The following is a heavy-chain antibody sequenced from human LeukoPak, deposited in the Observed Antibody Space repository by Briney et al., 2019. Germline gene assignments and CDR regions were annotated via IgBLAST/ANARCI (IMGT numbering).Heavy chain of an antibody. V-gene: IGHV5-10-1*01. CDR2: IDPSDSYT. CDR3: ATNFYGSGSYYNEEFDY. Sequence: GESLKISCKGSGYSSTSYWISWVRQMPGKGLEWMGRIDPSDSYTNYSPSFQGHVTISADKSISTAYLQWSSLKASDTAMYYCATNFYGSGSYYNEEFDYWGQGTLVTVSS. D-gene: IGHD3-10*01. J-gene: IGHJ4*02. CDR1: GYSSTSYW.